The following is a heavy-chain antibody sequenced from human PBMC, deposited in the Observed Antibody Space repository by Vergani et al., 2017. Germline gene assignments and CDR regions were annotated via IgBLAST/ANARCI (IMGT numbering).Heavy chain of an antibody. CDR1: GFTFSSYD. V-gene: IGHV3-13*01. CDR2: IGTAGDT. D-gene: IGHD1-26*01. J-gene: IGHJ3*02. CDR3: ARGPLSGSYYGDDAFDI. Sequence: EVQLVESGGGLVQPGGSLRLSCAASGFTFSSYDMHWVRQATGKGLEWVSAIGTAGDTYYPGSVKGRFTISRENAKNSLYLQMNSLRAGDTAVYYCARGPLSGSYYGDDAFDIWGQGTMVTVSS.